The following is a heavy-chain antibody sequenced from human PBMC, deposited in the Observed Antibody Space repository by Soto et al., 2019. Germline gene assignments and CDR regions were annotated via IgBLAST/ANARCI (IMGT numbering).Heavy chain of an antibody. CDR1: GGSISSYY. D-gene: IGHD5-18*01. CDR2: RYDIGST. J-gene: IGHJ4*02. CDR3: ARDMSGFADTAMFLRY. V-gene: IGHV4-59*01. Sequence: QVQLQESGPGLVKPSETLSLTCTVSGGSISSYYWSWIRQPPGQGLEWIGYRYDIGSTNYNPSLKRRLTLPVDTSKYQFSLRLSSVTAADTAVYYCARDMSGFADTAMFLRYWGQGNLVTVSS.